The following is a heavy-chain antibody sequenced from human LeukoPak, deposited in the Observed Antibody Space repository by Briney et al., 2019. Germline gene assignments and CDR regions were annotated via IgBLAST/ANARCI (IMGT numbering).Heavy chain of an antibody. D-gene: IGHD4-17*01. Sequence: ASVKVSCKASGYTFTGYYIHWVRQAPGQGLEWMGWINPNCGGTNYAQKFQGRVTMTRDTSISTAYMELSRLRSDETAVYYCATGPQGDYDSWFDPCGEGTLVTVSS. CDR1: GYTFTGYY. J-gene: IGHJ5*02. V-gene: IGHV1-2*02. CDR2: INPNCGGT. CDR3: ATGPQGDYDSWFDP.